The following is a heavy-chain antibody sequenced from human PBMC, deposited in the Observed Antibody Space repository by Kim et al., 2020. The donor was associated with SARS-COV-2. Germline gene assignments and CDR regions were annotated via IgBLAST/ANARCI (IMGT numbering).Heavy chain of an antibody. J-gene: IGHJ4*02. Sequence: GGSLRLSCAASGFTFSSYGMHWVRQAPGKGLEWVAVISYDGSNKYYADSVKGRFTISRDNSKNTLYLQMNSLRAEDTAVYYCAKDKRPQMAVAFRGNYFDYWGQGTLVTVSS. CDR3: AKDKRPQMAVAFRGNYFDY. D-gene: IGHD6-19*01. CDR1: GFTFSSYG. CDR2: ISYDGSNK. V-gene: IGHV3-30*18.